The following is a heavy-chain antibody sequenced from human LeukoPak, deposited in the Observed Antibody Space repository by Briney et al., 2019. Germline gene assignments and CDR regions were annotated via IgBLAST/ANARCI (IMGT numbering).Heavy chain of an antibody. CDR1: GASISSDNW. CDR3: ARDLISRVITPPG. J-gene: IGHJ4*02. D-gene: IGHD4-23*01. V-gene: IGHV4-4*02. CDR2: IHHSGST. Sequence: SETLSLTCAVSGASISSDNWWNWVRQPPGKGLEWIGEIHHSGSTNYNPSLGSPVTISVDKSNNQFSLRLSSVTAADTAVYFCARDLISRVITPPGWGQGTLVTVSS.